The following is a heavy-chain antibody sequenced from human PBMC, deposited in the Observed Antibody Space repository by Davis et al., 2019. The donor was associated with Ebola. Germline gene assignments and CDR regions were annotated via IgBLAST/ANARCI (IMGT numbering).Heavy chain of an antibody. CDR2: ISSSSSTI. CDR1: GFTFSSYE. J-gene: IGHJ4*02. D-gene: IGHD3-3*01. CDR3: ASFSALSDY. Sequence: PGGSLRLSCAASGFTFSSYEMNWVRQAPGKGLEWVSYISSSSSTIYYADSVKGRFTISRDNAKNSLYLQMNSLRAEDTAVYYCASFSALSDYWGQGTLVTVSS. V-gene: IGHV3-48*03.